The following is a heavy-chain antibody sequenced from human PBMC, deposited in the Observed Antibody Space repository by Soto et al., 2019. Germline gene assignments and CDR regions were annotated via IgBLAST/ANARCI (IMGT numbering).Heavy chain of an antibody. J-gene: IGHJ4*02. CDR3: ASGGWGSSWYEGGSRIDY. V-gene: IGHV3-13*01. CDR1: GFTFSSYD. CDR2: IGVAGDT. Sequence: EVQLVESGGGLVQPAGSLRLSCAASGFTFSSYDMRWVRQVAGKGLEWVSAIGVAGDTYYPDSVKGRFTISRENAKNSLYLQMNSLRGEDTAVYYCASGGWGSSWYEGGSRIDYWGQGTLVTVSS. D-gene: IGHD6-13*01.